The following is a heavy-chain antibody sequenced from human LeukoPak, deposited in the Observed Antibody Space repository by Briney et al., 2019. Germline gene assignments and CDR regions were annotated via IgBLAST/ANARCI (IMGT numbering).Heavy chain of an antibody. CDR2: ISSSGSTI. CDR1: GFIFSSCE. Sequence: PGGSLRLSCAASGFIFSSCEMNWVRQAPGKGLEWVSYISSSGSTIYYADSVKGRFTISRDNAKNSLYLQMNSLRAEDTAIYYCARCGRGYDSSGYYSYWGQGTLVTVSS. CDR3: ARCGRGYDSSGYYSY. D-gene: IGHD3-22*01. V-gene: IGHV3-48*03. J-gene: IGHJ4*02.